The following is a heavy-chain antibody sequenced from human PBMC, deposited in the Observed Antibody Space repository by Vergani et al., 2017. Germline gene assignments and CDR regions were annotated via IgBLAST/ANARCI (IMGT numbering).Heavy chain of an antibody. Sequence: QVQLVQSGAEVKKPGSSVKVSCKASGGTFSSYAISWVRQAPGQGLEWMGGIIPIFGTANYAQKFQGRVTITADESTSTAYMELSSLRSEYTAVYYCARFIDFWSGYYSWVYYYYYMGLWGKGTTVTVSS. CDR2: IIPIFGTA. D-gene: IGHD3-3*01. J-gene: IGHJ6*03. CDR1: GGTFSSYA. CDR3: ARFIDFWSGYYSWVYYYYYMGL. V-gene: IGHV1-69*01.